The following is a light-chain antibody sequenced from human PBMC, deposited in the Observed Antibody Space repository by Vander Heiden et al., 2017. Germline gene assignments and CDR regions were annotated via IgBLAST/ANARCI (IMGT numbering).Light chain of an antibody. CDR1: QSVYNRF. V-gene: IGKV3-20*01. CDR3: HQYGSSPQT. CDR2: GAS. J-gene: IGKJ1*01. Sequence: EIVLTQSPGTLSLSLGERASLSCRASQSVYNRFLAWYQQKPGQAPRLLIYGASSRASGIPDRFSGSGSGTDFTLTISRLEPEDFAVYYCHQYGSSPQTFGQGTKVEIK.